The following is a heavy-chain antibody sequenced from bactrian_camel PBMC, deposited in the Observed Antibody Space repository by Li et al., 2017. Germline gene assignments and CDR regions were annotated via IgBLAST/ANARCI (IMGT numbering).Heavy chain of an antibody. D-gene: IGHD5*01. CDR1: GFSYTSYC. Sequence: QVQLVESGGGSAQAGGSLRLACQVSGFSYTSYCMGWFRQVTGKEREAVATLIDDGRTTYGDSVKGRFTISQDNAKNTVYLRMNSLKPEDTAVYYCAALWVGPACAGGQGTQVTVS. J-gene: IGHJ4*01. CDR2: LIDDGRT. CDR3: AALWVGPACA. V-gene: IGHV3S53*01.